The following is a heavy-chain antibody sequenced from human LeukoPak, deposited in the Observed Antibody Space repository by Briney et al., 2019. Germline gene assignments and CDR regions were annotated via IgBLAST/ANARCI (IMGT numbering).Heavy chain of an antibody. CDR1: GFTFSSYA. Sequence: PGGSLRLSCAASGFTFSSYAMHWVRQAPGKGLEWVAVISYDGSNKYYADSVKGRFTISRGNSKNTLYLQMNSLRAEDTAVYYCARNKKKDYGDYWMNYWGQGTLVTVSS. CDR3: ARNKKKDYGDYWMNY. D-gene: IGHD4-17*01. CDR2: ISYDGSNK. J-gene: IGHJ4*02. V-gene: IGHV3-30-3*01.